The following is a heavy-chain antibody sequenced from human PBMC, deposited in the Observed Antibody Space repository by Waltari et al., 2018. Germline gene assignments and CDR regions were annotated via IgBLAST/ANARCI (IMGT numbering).Heavy chain of an antibody. CDR2: ISADNGKT. CDR3: VRDGSGASFTFNY. D-gene: IGHD1-26*01. J-gene: IGHJ4*02. V-gene: IGHV1-18*01. CDR1: GFSFITYS. Sequence: QVQLVQSGAEMKTPGASVKVSCKASGFSFITYSFTWVRQAPGQGLEWMGWISADNGKTNYAQKFQGRLTMTTDTSTSKAYMELRSLRSDDTAVYYCVRDGSGASFTFNYWGQGTLVTVSS.